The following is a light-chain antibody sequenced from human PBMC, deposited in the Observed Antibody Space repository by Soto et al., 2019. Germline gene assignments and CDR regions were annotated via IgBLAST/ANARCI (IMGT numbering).Light chain of an antibody. Sequence: VMTQSPATLSVSPGETATLSCRASHGISSHLAWYQQRPGQPPRLLIYGASTRATGVPARFSGSGSGTDLTLTISSLEPEDFAVYYCQQFNKWPPTFGQGNKADIK. V-gene: IGKV3-15*01. CDR3: QQFNKWPPT. CDR2: GAS. CDR1: HGISSH. J-gene: IGKJ1*01.